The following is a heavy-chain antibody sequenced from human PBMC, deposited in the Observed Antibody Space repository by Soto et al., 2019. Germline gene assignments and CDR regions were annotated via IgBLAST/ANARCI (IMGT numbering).Heavy chain of an antibody. CDR3: ARDSAMIVVAHDAFDI. CDR1: GYTFTSYG. V-gene: IGHV1-18*01. D-gene: IGHD3-22*01. Sequence: ASVKVSCKASGYTFTSYGISWVRQAPGQGLEWMGWISAYNGNTNYAQKLQGRVTMTTDTSTSTAYMELRSPRSDDTAVYYCARDSAMIVVAHDAFDIWGQGTMVTVSS. CDR2: ISAYNGNT. J-gene: IGHJ3*02.